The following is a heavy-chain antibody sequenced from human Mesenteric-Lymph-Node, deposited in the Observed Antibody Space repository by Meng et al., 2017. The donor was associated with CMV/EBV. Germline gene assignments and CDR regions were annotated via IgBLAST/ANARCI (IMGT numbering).Heavy chain of an antibody. D-gene: IGHD2/OR15-2a*01. J-gene: IGHJ4*02. CDR2: IYGTGIT. CDR1: GVSVTSGAYH. CDR3: AKSRSSTPGIVDD. Sequence: QVQRPESGPGLVQPSETRSLTCIVSGVSVTSGAYHWSWIRQSPWKGLEWIGYIYGTGITIYNPSLKSRVTILLETSKNQFPLKLNSVTTADTAVYYCAKSRSSTPGIVDDWGQGTLVTVSS. V-gene: IGHV4-61*08.